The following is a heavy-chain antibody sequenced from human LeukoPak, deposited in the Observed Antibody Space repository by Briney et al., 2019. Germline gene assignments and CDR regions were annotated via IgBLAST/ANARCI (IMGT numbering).Heavy chain of an antibody. D-gene: IGHD5-18*01. Sequence: GGSLRLSCAASGFTFSSYSMNWVRQAPGKGLEWVSSISSSSTYIYYADSVKGRFTISRDNSKNTLYLQMDSLRTEDTAVYFCAKLYNYGYINWGQGTLVTVSS. CDR1: GFTFSSYS. V-gene: IGHV3-21*01. J-gene: IGHJ4*02. CDR3: AKLYNYGYIN. CDR2: ISSSSTYI.